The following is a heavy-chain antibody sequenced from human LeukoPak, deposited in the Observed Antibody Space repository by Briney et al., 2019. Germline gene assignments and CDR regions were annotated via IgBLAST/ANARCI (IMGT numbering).Heavy chain of an antibody. V-gene: IGHV4-34*01. CDR2: INHSGST. Sequence: KPSETLSLTCAVYGGSFSGYYWSWIRQPPGKGLEWIGEINHSGSTNYNPSLKSRVTISVDTSKNQFSLKLSSVTAADTAVYYCARDLYPSMWYFDLWGRGTLVTVSS. D-gene: IGHD2-2*02. J-gene: IGHJ2*01. CDR1: GGSFSGYY. CDR3: ARDLYPSMWYFDL.